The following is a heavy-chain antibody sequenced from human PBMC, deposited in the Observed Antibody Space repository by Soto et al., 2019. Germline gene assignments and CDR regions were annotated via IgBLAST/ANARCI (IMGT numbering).Heavy chain of an antibody. J-gene: IGHJ5*02. V-gene: IGHV3-74*01. D-gene: IGHD3-16*01. Sequence: EVRLVESGGGLVQPGGSLRLSCAVSGITLESYWMHWVRQSPGKGLVWVARISGDGNITDYAGFVGGRFNMSRDNARDTVLLQMASIISEVTSVYYCARSIGGGCDPWGQGTLVTVSS. CDR2: ISGDGNIT. CDR1: GITLESYW. CDR3: ARSIGGGCDP.